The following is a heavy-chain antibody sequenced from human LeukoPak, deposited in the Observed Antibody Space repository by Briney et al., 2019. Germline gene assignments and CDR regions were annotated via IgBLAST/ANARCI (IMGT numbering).Heavy chain of an antibody. V-gene: IGHV3-21*01. D-gene: IGHD6-19*01. CDR3: ARDRQYSSGFFDY. Sequence: GGSLRLSCAASGFTFSSYSMNWVRQAPGKGLEWVSSISSSSSYIYYADSVKGRFTISRDNTKNSLYLQMNSLRAEDTAVYYCARDRQYSSGFFDYWGQGTLVTVSS. CDR1: GFTFSSYS. J-gene: IGHJ4*02. CDR2: ISSSSSYI.